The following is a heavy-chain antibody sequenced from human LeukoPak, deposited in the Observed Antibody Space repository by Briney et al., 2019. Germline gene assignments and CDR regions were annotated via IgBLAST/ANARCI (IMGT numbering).Heavy chain of an antibody. V-gene: IGHV4-39*07. D-gene: IGHD3-3*01. CDR1: GGSISSSSYY. J-gene: IGHJ5*02. CDR2: IYYSGST. Sequence: PSETLSLTCTVSGGSISSSSYYWGWIRQPPGKGLERIGSIYYSGSTYYNPSLKSRVTISVDTSKNQFSLKLGSVTAADTAVYYCAREPNYDFWSGPSGGFDPWGQGTLVTVSS. CDR3: AREPNYDFWSGPSGGFDP.